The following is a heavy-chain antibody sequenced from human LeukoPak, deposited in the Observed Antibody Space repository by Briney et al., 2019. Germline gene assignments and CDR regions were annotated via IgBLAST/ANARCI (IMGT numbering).Heavy chain of an antibody. CDR3: ARAQYSSSWNYYYYYGMDV. CDR2: ISYDGSNK. CDR1: GFTFSSYA. J-gene: IGHJ6*02. V-gene: IGHV3-30-3*01. Sequence: PGGSLRLSCAASGFTFSSYAMHWVRQAPGKGLEWVAVISYDGSNKYYADSVKGRFTISRDNSKNTLYLQMNSLRAEDTAVYYCARAQYSSSWNYYYYYGMDVWGQGTTVTVSS. D-gene: IGHD6-13*01.